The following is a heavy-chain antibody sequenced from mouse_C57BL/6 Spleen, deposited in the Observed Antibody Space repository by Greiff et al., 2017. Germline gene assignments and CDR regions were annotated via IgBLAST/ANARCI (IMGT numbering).Heavy chain of an antibody. CDR2: IDPSDSEP. CDR3: VLDSSGYVDAMDY. J-gene: IGHJ4*01. V-gene: IGHV1-52*01. Sequence: QVQLQQPGAELVRPGSSVKLSCKASGYTFTSYWMHWVKQRPIQGLEWIGNIDPSDSEPHYNQKFKDKATLTVDKSSSTAYMQLSSLTSEDSAVYYCVLDSSGYVDAMDYWGQGTSVTVSS. CDR1: GYTFTSYW. D-gene: IGHD3-2*02.